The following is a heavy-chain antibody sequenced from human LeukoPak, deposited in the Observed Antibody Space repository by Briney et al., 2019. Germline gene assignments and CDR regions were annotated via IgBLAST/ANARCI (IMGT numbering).Heavy chain of an antibody. D-gene: IGHD1-26*01. CDR3: ARDSGSYLEDAFDI. V-gene: IGHV1-8*03. CDR1: GYTFTSYD. Sequence: ASVKVSCKASGYTFTSYDINWVRQATGQGLEWMGWMNPNSGNTGYAQKFQGRVTITRNTSISTAYMELSSLRSEDAAVYYCARDSGSYLEDAFDIWGQGTMVTVSS. CDR2: MNPNSGNT. J-gene: IGHJ3*02.